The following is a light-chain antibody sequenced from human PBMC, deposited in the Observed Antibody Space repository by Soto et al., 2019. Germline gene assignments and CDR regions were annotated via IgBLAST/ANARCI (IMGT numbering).Light chain of an antibody. CDR2: DVS. V-gene: IGLV2-14*03. Sequence: QSVLTQPASVSGSPGQSITISCTGTSSDVGAYNYVSWYQLHPGKAPKLMIYDVSNRPSGVSNRFSGSKSGNTASLTISGLQAEDEADYYCNSFTTSSTLVFGGGTKLTVL. CDR1: SSDVGAYNY. CDR3: NSFTTSSTLV. J-gene: IGLJ2*01.